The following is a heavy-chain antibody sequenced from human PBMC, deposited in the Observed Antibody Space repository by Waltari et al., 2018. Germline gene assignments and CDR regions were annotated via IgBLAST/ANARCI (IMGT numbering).Heavy chain of an antibody. CDR3: ARAGSVQRTGNHSFDY. Sequence: QVQLQQWGAGLLKPSETLSLTCAVHGGSFSGYYWSWIRQPPGKGLEWIGEINHSGSTNYNPSLKSRVTISVDTSKNQFSLKLSSVTAADTAVYYCARAGSVQRTGNHSFDYWGQGTLVTVSS. CDR1: GGSFSGYY. J-gene: IGHJ4*02. D-gene: IGHD7-27*01. V-gene: IGHV4-34*01. CDR2: INHSGST.